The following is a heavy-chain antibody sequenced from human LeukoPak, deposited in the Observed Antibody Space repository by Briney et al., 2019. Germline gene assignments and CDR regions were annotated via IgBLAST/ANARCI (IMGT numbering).Heavy chain of an antibody. CDR1: GYTLTELS. CDR2: INPNSGGT. D-gene: IGHD6-13*01. J-gene: IGHJ4*02. V-gene: IGHV1-2*02. CDR3: AKDSQTSWSSSWLWFLDC. Sequence: ASVTVSCKVSGYTLTELSMHWVRQAPGQGLQWMGWINPNSGGTTYAQKFQGRVTMTRDTSISTAYMELSRLTSDDTAVYYCAKDSQTSWSSSWLWFLDCWGQGTPVTVSS.